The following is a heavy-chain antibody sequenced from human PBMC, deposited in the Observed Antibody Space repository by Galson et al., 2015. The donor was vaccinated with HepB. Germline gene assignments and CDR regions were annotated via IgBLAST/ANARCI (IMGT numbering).Heavy chain of an antibody. J-gene: IGHJ4*02. CDR3: AREARCSGGSCYGLDY. V-gene: IGHV3-33*01. Sequence: SLRLSCAASGFTFSSYGIHWVRQAPGKGLEWVAVIWYDGSNKYYADSVKGRFTISRDNSKNTLYLQMNSLRAEDTAVYYCAREARCSGGSCYGLDYWGQGTLVTVSS. CDR2: IWYDGSNK. D-gene: IGHD2-15*01. CDR1: GFTFSSYG.